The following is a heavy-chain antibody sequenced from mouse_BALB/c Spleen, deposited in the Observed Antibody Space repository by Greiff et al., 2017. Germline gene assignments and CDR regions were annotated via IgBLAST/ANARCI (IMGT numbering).Heavy chain of an antibody. CDR3: ARRGYDGYFYYFDY. D-gene: IGHD2-3*01. Sequence: EVKVVESGGGLVQPGGSRKLSCAASGFTFSSFGMHWVRQAPEKGLEWVAYISSGSSTIYYADTVKGRFTISRDNPKNTLFLQMTSLRSEDTAMYYCARRGYDGYFYYFDYWGQGTTLTVSS. V-gene: IGHV5-17*02. J-gene: IGHJ2*01. CDR2: ISSGSSTI. CDR1: GFTFSSFG.